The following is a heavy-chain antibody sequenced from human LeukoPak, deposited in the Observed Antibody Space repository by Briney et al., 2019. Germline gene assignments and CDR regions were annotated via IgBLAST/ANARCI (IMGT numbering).Heavy chain of an antibody. CDR2: ISCDGSNK. CDR1: GFTFSSYG. V-gene: IGHV3-30*18. Sequence: PGGSLRLSCAASGFTFSSYGMHWVRQAPGKGLEWVAVISCDGSNKYYADSVKGRFTISRDNSKNTLYLQMNSLRAEDTAVYYCAKALYGEADYWGQGTLVTVSS. D-gene: IGHD4-17*01. CDR3: AKALYGEADY. J-gene: IGHJ4*02.